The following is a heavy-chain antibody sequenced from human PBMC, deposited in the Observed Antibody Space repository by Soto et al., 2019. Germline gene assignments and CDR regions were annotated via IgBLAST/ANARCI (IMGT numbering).Heavy chain of an antibody. J-gene: IGHJ4*02. V-gene: IGHV4-59*08. CDR2: IYYSGST. CDR1: GGSISSYY. Sequence: QVQLQESGPGLVKPSETLSLTCTVSGGSISSYYWSWIRQPPGKGLEWIGYIYYSGSTNYNPSLKSRVTISVDTSKNQFSLKLSSVTAADTAVYYCASAGDGYPPFDYWGQGTLVTVSS. D-gene: IGHD5-12*01. CDR3: ASAGDGYPPFDY.